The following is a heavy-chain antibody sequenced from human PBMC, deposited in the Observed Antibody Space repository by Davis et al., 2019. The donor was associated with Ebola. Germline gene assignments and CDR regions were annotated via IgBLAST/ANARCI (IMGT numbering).Heavy chain of an antibody. CDR2: ISDDGRNQ. CDR3: ARDLTYGGQLGPGDY. V-gene: IGHV3-30*04. J-gene: IGHJ4*02. Sequence: GESLKISCAASGFTFSTYSMHCVRQAPGKGLDWVAAISDDGRNQYYADSVKGRFTISRDNSKDTLYLQMNSLRAEDTALYYCARDLTYGGQLGPGDYWGQGTLVTVSS. D-gene: IGHD2-8*01. CDR1: GFTFSTYS.